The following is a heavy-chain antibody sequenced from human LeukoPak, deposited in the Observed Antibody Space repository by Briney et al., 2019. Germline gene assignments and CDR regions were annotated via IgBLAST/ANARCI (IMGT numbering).Heavy chain of an antibody. Sequence: SQTLSLTCAISWDSVSSNIAAWNSIKQSPSRGLEWLGRTYYRSKWYNDYAVCVKSRITINPDTSKKQFSLQLNSVTPEDTAVYYCARLYSNKYYFDYWGQGTLVTVSS. CDR3: ARLYSNKYYFDY. CDR1: WDSVSSNIAA. J-gene: IGHJ4*02. CDR2: TYYRSKWYN. D-gene: IGHD4-11*01. V-gene: IGHV6-1*01.